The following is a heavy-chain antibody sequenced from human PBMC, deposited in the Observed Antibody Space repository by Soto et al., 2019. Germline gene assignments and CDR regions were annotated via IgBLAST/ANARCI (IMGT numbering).Heavy chain of an antibody. V-gene: IGHV2-5*01. D-gene: IGHD4-17*01. CDR1: GFSLSTSGVG. CDR2: IYWNDDK. CDR3: AHSGYDYGLGGAFDI. J-gene: IGHJ3*02. Sequence: QITLKESGPTLVKPTQTLTLTCTFSGFSLSTSGVGVGWIRQPPGKALEWLALIYWNDDKRYSPSLKSRLTITKDTSKNQVVLTMTNMDPVDTATYYGAHSGYDYGLGGAFDIWGQGTMVTVSS.